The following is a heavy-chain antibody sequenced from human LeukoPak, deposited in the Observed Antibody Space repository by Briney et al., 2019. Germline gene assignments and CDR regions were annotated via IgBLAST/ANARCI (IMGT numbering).Heavy chain of an antibody. Sequence: GGSLRLSCAASGFTFSTYAMHWVRQAPGKGLEYVSSITSNGDNTFYANSVKGRFTTSRDNSKNTLYLQMGSLRAEDMAVYYCARDRSGSGDYWGQGTLVTVSS. CDR1: GFTFSTYA. D-gene: IGHD2-15*01. V-gene: IGHV3-64*01. CDR3: ARDRSGSGDY. CDR2: ITSNGDNT. J-gene: IGHJ4*02.